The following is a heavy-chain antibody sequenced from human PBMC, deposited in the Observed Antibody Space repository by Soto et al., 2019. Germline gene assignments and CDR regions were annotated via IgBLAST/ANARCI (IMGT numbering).Heavy chain of an antibody. CDR3: PRVVAYYYDSSGYSPVDY. CDR1: GFTFSSYG. Sequence: GGSLRLSCAASGFTFSSYGMHWVRQAPGKGLEWVAVIWYDGSNKYYADSVKGRFTISRDNSKNTLYLQMNSLRAEDTAVYYCPRVVAYYYDSSGYSPVDYWRQGTLVTVSS. D-gene: IGHD3-22*01. V-gene: IGHV3-33*01. J-gene: IGHJ4*02. CDR2: IWYDGSNK.